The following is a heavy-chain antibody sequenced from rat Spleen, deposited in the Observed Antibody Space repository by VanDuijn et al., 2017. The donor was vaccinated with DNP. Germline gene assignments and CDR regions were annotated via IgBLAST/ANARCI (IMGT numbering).Heavy chain of an antibody. J-gene: IGHJ2*01. CDR1: GFTFSTTW. CDR2: IKAKSNNYAA. CDR3: ATRAPGNYFYGGYFEY. Sequence: EVQLVESGGGLVQPGNSLKLSCATSGFTFSTTWMYWYRQFPEKRLEWVARIKAKSNNYAADYTESVKGRFTISRDLPKATLYLQIDSLRSEDTATYYCATRAPGNYFYGGYFEYWGQGVMVTVSS. V-gene: IGHV6-6*01. D-gene: IGHD1-12*02.